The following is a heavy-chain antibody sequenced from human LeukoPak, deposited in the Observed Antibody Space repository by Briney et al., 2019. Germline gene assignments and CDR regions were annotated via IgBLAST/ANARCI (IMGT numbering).Heavy chain of an antibody. D-gene: IGHD3-10*01. CDR1: GGSISSSSYY. J-gene: IGHJ3*02. CDR3: ARDGRFGELNAFDI. Sequence: PSETLSLTCTVSGGSISSSSYYWGWLRQPPGKGLEWIGSIYYSGSTYYNPSLKSRITISLDTSKNQFSLRVTSVTAADTAVYYCARDGRFGELNAFDIWGQGTVVTVSS. V-gene: IGHV4-39*07. CDR2: IYYSGST.